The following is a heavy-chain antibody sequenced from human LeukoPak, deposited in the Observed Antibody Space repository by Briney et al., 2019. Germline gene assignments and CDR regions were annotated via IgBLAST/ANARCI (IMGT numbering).Heavy chain of an antibody. CDR1: GFTFSSYG. CDR2: IWYDGSNK. V-gene: IGHV3-33*01. CDR3: AGAYSSSWSYYYYYGMDV. J-gene: IGHJ6*02. Sequence: PGGSLRLSCAASGFTFSSYGMHWVRQAPGKGLEWVAVIWYDGSNKYYADSVKGRFTISRDNSKNTLYLQMNSLRAEDAAVYYCAGAYSSSWSYYYYYGMDVWSQGTTVTVSS. D-gene: IGHD6-13*01.